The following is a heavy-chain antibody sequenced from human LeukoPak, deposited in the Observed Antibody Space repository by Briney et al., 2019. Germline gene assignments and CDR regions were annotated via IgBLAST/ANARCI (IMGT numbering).Heavy chain of an antibody. CDR3: ARLRYYGMDV. D-gene: IGHD3-9*01. CDR1: GFTFNTYS. V-gene: IGHV3-48*01. Sequence: PGGSLRLSCAASGFTFNTYSMSWVRQAPGKGLEWLSYIGGSSSSICYADSVKGRFTISRDNAKNSLYLQMNSLRAEDTAVYYCARLRYYGMDVWGQGTTVTVSS. J-gene: IGHJ6*02. CDR2: IGGSSSSI.